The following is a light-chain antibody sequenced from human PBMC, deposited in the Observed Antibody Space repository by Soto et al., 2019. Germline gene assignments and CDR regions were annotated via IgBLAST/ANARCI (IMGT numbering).Light chain of an antibody. J-gene: IGKJ4*01. V-gene: IGKV1-12*01. CDR3: HQANSFPRP. CDR2: AAS. Sequence: DIQMTQSPSSVSASVGDRVTITCRASQGISSWLAWYQQKPGKAPKLLIYAASSLQSGVPSRFSGSGSGKDFTLTISSMQPEDLEIYKCHQANSFPRPFGGGTKVEIK. CDR1: QGISSW.